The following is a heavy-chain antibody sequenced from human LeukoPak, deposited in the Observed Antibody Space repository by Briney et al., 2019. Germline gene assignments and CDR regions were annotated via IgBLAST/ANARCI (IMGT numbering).Heavy chain of an antibody. J-gene: IGHJ4*02. CDR2: IYTSGST. V-gene: IGHV4-4*07. D-gene: IGHD6-13*01. CDR1: GGSISSYY. CDR3: ARLIAAAGMGYYFDY. Sequence: SETLSLTCTVSGGSISSYYWSWIRQPAGKGLEWIGRIYTSGSTNYNPSLKSRVAMSVDTSKNQFSLKLSSVTAADTAVYYCARLIAAAGMGYYFDYWGQGTLVTVSS.